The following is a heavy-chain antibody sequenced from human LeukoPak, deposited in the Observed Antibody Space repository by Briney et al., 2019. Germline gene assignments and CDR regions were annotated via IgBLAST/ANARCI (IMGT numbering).Heavy chain of an antibody. CDR2: IKQDGSEK. CDR3: ARGDYGDYWNYYYMDV. D-gene: IGHD4-17*01. J-gene: IGHJ6*03. CDR1: GFTFSSYW. Sequence: GSLRLSWAASGFTFSSYWMSWVRQAPGKGLEWVANIKQDGSEKYYVDSVKVRFTISRDNAKNSLYLQMNSLRAEDTAVYYCARGDYGDYWNYYYMDVWGKGTTVTVSS. V-gene: IGHV3-7*04.